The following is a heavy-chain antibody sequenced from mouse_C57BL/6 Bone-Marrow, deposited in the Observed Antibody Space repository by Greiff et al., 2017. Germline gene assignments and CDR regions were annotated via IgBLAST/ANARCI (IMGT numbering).Heavy chain of an antibody. D-gene: IGHD2-3*01. CDR3: ARGGWLLRRFDY. CDR1: GYSITSGYY. CDR2: ISYDGSN. V-gene: IGHV3-6*01. J-gene: IGHJ2*01. Sequence: VQLKESGPGLVKPSQSLSLTCSVTGYSITSGYYWNWIRQFPGNKLEWMGYISYDGSNNYNPSLKNRISITRDTSKNQFFLKLNSVTTEDTATYYCARGGWLLRRFDYWGQGTTLTVSS.